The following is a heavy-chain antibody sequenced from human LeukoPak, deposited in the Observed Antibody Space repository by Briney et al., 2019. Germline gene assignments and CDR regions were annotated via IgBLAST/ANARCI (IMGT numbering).Heavy chain of an antibody. V-gene: IGHV3-7*01. CDR3: GRHRSGSGTYFIDY. CDR1: GFTFSIYS. Sequence: GGSLRLSCVVSGFTFSIYSMIWVRQAPGKGLQWVANMRKDGSETKYADSVKGRFTISRDNARNSLYLQMTSLRAEDTAVYYCGRHRSGSGTYFIDYWGQGTLVSVSS. D-gene: IGHD3-10*01. CDR2: MRKDGSET. J-gene: IGHJ4*02.